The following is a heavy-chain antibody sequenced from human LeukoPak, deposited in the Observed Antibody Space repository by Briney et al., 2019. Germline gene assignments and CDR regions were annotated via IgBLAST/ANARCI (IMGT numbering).Heavy chain of an antibody. Sequence: KFGESLKISCKGSGYSFTSYWIGWVRQMPGKGLECMGIIYPGDSDTRYSPSFQGQVTISADKSISTTYLQWSSLEASDTAMYYCARRSYISANASYAGFDYWGQGTLVTVSS. CDR1: GYSFTSYW. V-gene: IGHV5-51*01. CDR3: ARRSYISANASYAGFDY. J-gene: IGHJ4*02. CDR2: IYPGDSDT. D-gene: IGHD6-25*01.